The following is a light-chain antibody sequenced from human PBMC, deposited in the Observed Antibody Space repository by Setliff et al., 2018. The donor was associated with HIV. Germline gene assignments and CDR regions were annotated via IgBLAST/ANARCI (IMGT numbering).Light chain of an antibody. CDR2: EGS. V-gene: IGLV2-23*03. CDR1: SSDVGSYNL. J-gene: IGLJ2*01. CDR3: CSYAGSSTFVV. Sequence: QSVLAQSASVSGSPGQSITISCTGTSSDVGSYNLVSWYQQHPGKAPKLMIYEGSKRPSGVSNRFSGSKSGSTASLTISGLQAEDEADYYCCSYAGSSTFVVFGGGTK.